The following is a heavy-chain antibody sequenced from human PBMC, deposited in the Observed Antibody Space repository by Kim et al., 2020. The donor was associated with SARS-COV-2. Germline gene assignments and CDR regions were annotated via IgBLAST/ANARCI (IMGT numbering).Heavy chain of an antibody. D-gene: IGHD5-12*01. V-gene: IGHV3-23*01. J-gene: IGHJ4*02. CDR3: AKDGGVATITRDAFDY. Sequence: SVKGRFTISRDNSKNTLFLQMNTLRADDTAVYYCAKDGGVATITRDAFDYWGQGTLVTVSS.